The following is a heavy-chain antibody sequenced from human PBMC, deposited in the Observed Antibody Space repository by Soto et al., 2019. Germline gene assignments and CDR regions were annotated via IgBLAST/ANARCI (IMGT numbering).Heavy chain of an antibody. Sequence: EVQLLESGGGLVKPGGSLRLSCAASGFIFSSYTMNWVRQAPGKGREWVSSISSGSRSIHYADSVKGRFTISRDNVKNSLYLQMNSLRAADTAVYYCARELSYYYDSSGLLFDPWGQGTLVTVSS. CDR1: GFIFSSYT. D-gene: IGHD3-22*01. CDR2: ISSGSRSI. J-gene: IGHJ5*02. CDR3: ARELSYYYDSSGLLFDP. V-gene: IGHV3-21*01.